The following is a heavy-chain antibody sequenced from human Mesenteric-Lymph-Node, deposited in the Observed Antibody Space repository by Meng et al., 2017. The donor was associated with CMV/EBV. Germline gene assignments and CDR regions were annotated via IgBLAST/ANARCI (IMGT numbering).Heavy chain of an antibody. CDR1: GFSFSNCG. J-gene: IGHJ2*01. CDR2: IYYSGNT. D-gene: IGHD3-3*01. CDR3: ARTSEWGTWYFDL. Sequence: ESLKISCAASGFSFSNCGMHWVRQAPGKGLEWIGYIYYSGNTKYNPSLKSRVTISVDTSKNQFSLKLSSVTAADTAVYYCARTSEWGTWYFDLWGRGALVTVSS. V-gene: IGHV4-59*01.